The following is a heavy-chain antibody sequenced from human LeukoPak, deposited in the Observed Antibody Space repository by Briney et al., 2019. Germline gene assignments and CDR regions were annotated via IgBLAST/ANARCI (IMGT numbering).Heavy chain of an antibody. CDR3: ARDLTPGHYFDY. Sequence: GGSLRLSCTASGFTFGDYAMSWVRQAPGKGLEWVSYISSSGSTIYYADSVKGRFTISRDNAKNSLYLQMNSLRAEDTAVYYCARDLTPGHYFDYWGQGTLVTVSS. D-gene: IGHD3-10*01. J-gene: IGHJ4*02. CDR1: GFTFGDYA. CDR2: ISSSGSTI. V-gene: IGHV3-11*04.